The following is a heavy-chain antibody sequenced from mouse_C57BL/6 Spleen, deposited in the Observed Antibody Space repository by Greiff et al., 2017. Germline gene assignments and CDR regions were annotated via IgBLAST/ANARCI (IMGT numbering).Heavy chain of an antibody. Sequence: QVQLKQSGPELVKPGASVKISCKASGYAFSSSWMNWVKQRPGQGLEWIGRIYPGNGDTNYNGKFKGKATLTADTSSSTAYMQLSSLISEDAAVYFCAKWKSRSYATDYWGQGTSLTVSS. CDR3: AKWKSRSYATDY. V-gene: IGHV1-82*01. CDR1: GYAFSSSW. J-gene: IGHJ4*01. CDR2: IYPGNGDT. D-gene: IGHD1-1*01.